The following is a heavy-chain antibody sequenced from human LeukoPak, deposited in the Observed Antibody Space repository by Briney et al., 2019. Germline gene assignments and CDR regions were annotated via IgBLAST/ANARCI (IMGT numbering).Heavy chain of an antibody. D-gene: IGHD3-22*01. CDR1: GFTFSSYS. J-gene: IGHJ4*02. CDR2: ISSSSSYI. CDR3: AREGKDSSGYN. Sequence: GGSLRLSCAASGFTFSSYSMNWVRQAPGRGLEWVSSISSSSSYIYYADSVKGRFTISRDNAKNSLYLQMNSLRAEDTAVYYCAREGKDSSGYNWGQGTLVTVSS. V-gene: IGHV3-21*01.